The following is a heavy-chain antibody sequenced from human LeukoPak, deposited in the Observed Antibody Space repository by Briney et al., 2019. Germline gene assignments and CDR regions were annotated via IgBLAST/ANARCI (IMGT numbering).Heavy chain of an antibody. V-gene: IGHV3-23*01. J-gene: IGHJ4*02. CDR1: GFTFSSSA. CDR3: LRGDRRDY. CDR2: ISGSGGST. Sequence: GGSLRLSCAASGFTFSSSAMSWVRQAPGKGLEWVSSISGSGGSTYYADSVKGRFTISRDNAKDSLYLQMNSLRVEDTAVYYCLRGDRRDYWGQGTLVTVSS.